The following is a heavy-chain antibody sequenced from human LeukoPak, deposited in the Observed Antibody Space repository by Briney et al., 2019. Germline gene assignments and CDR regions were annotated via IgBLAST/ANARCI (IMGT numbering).Heavy chain of an antibody. J-gene: IGHJ4*02. V-gene: IGHV4-38-2*01. CDR3: ARHASPDIVIVPAATFDY. Sequence: PSETLSLXCAVSDYSINSGHYWGWIRQPPGTGLEWIGSIYHSGRTYYNPSLKSRVTTSVDTSKNQFSLKLTSVTAADTAVYYCARHASPDIVIVPAATFDYWGQGTLVTVSS. CDR2: IYHSGRT. D-gene: IGHD2-2*01. CDR1: DYSINSGHY.